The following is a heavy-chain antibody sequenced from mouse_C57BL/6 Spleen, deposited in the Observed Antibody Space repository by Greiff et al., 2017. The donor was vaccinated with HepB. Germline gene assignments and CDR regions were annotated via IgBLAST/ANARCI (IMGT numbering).Heavy chain of an antibody. V-gene: IGHV1-4*01. J-gene: IGHJ2*01. CDR3: ARAYYSNYEGYFDY. CDR1: GYTFTSYT. D-gene: IGHD2-5*01. CDR2: INPSSGYT. Sequence: QVQLKQSGAELARPGASVKMSCKASGYTFTSYTMHWVKQRPGQGLEWIGYINPSSGYTKYNQKFKDKATLTADKSSSTAYMQLSSLTSEDSAVYYWARAYYSNYEGYFDYWGQCTTLTVSS.